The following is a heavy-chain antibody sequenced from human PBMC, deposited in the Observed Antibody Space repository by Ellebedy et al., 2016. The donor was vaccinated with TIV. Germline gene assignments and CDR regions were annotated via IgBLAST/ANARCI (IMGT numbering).Heavy chain of an antibody. CDR2: IYYSGST. Sequence: MPSETLSLTCTVSGGSISSSSYYCGWIRQTPGKGLEWIGSIYYSGSTYYNPSLKSRVTISVDTYKNQFSLKLSSVTAADTAVYYCARQDGQWLVQDWGQGTLVTVSS. D-gene: IGHD6-19*01. CDR3: ARQDGQWLVQD. V-gene: IGHV4-39*01. CDR1: GGSISSSSYY. J-gene: IGHJ4*02.